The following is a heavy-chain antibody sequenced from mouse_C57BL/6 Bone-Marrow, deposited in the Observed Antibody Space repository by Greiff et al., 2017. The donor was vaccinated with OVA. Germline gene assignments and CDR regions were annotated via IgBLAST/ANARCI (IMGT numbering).Heavy chain of an antibody. CDR1: GYTFTSYG. CDR2: IYPRSGNT. J-gene: IGHJ4*01. CDR3: AKKLRFPMDY. V-gene: IGHV1-81*01. D-gene: IGHD1-1*01. Sequence: VKLQQSGAELARPGASVKLSCKASGYTFTSYGISWVKQRTGQGLEWIGEIYPRSGNTYYNEKFKGKATLTADKSSSTAYMELRSLTSEDSAVYFCAKKLRFPMDYWGQGTSVTVSS.